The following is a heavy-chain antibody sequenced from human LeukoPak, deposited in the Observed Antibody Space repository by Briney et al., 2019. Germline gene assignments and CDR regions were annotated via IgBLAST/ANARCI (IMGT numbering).Heavy chain of an antibody. CDR2: INPVTGGT. Sequence: ASVKVSCKTSGYTFTGYYLHWVRQAPGQGLEWMGWINPVTGGTKYAQKFYAKITMTRDTSISTAFLEVTSLKSDDTAVYYCARVARSTNHLHFDYWGQGTLVTDSS. CDR1: GYTFTGYY. D-gene: IGHD4-17*01. CDR3: ARVARSTNHLHFDY. J-gene: IGHJ4*02. V-gene: IGHV1-2*02.